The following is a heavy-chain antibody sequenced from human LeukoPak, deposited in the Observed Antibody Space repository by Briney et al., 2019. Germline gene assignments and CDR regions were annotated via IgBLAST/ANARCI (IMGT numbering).Heavy chain of an antibody. Sequence: GGSLRLSCAASGFTFSSYWMSWVRQAPGKGLEWVANIKQDGSEKYYVDSVKGRFTISRDNAKNSLYLQMNSLRAEDTAVYYCARVRSYYYGSGSYYNVEPFDYWGQGTLVTVSS. CDR2: IKQDGSEK. J-gene: IGHJ4*02. CDR1: GFTFSSYW. D-gene: IGHD3-10*01. CDR3: ARVRSYYYGSGSYYNVEPFDY. V-gene: IGHV3-7*01.